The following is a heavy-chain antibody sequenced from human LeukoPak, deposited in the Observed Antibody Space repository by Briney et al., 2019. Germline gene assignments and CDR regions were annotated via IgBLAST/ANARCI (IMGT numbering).Heavy chain of an antibody. CDR1: GGSISSGDYY. D-gene: IGHD2-21*01. CDR3: ARVPAAYPYCGGDCYPTYFDY. Sequence: PSQTLSLTCTVSGGSISSGDYYWSWIRQPPGKGLEWIGYIYYSGSTYYNPSLKSRVTISVDTSKNQFSLKLSSVTAADTAVYYCARVPAAYPYCGGDCYPTYFDYWGQGTLVTVSS. J-gene: IGHJ4*02. V-gene: IGHV4-30-4*08. CDR2: IYYSGST.